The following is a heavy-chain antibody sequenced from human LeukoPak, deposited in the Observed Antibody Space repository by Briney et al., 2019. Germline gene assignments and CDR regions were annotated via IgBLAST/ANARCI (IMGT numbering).Heavy chain of an antibody. J-gene: IGHJ4*02. CDR3: QIVGASPTNFDY. CDR2: IHYSGST. CDR1: GASISSSTYS. V-gene: IGHV4-39*03. D-gene: IGHD1-26*01. Sequence: SETLSLTCTVSGASISSSTYSWGWIRQPPGKGLEWIGSIHYSGSTYYSPSLKSRVTMSVDTSNKQFSLKLSSVTAADTAVYYCQIVGASPTNFDYWGQGTLVTVSS.